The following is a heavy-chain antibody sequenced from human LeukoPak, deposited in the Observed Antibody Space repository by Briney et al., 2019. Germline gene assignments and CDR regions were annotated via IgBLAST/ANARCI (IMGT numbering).Heavy chain of an antibody. J-gene: IGHJ4*02. CDR1: GFTFTNYA. CDR3: ARAIWTDYLLSYFDY. Sequence: GSLRLSCAASGFTFTNYAMSWVRQAPGKGLEWVSAISDSGGSTSYADSVKGRFTISRDNSKNTLYLHMKSLRAEDTAVYYCARAIWTDYLLSYFDYWGQGTLVTGSS. D-gene: IGHD3/OR15-3a*01. CDR2: ISDSGGST. V-gene: IGHV3-23*01.